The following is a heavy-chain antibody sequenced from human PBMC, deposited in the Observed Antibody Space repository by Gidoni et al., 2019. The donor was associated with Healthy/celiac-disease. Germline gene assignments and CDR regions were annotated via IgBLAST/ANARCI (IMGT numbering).Heavy chain of an antibody. CDR1: GFTFSSYA. J-gene: IGHJ4*02. Sequence: EVQLLESGGGLVQPGGSLRLSCAASGFTFSSYAMSWVRQAPGKGLEWVSAISGSGGSTYYADSVKGRFTISRDNSKNTLYLQMNSLRAEDTAVYYCAKDNKPYCTNGVCYKGYGDSVFDYWGQGTLVTVSS. CDR3: AKDNKPYCTNGVCYKGYGDSVFDY. D-gene: IGHD2-8*01. V-gene: IGHV3-23*01. CDR2: ISGSGGST.